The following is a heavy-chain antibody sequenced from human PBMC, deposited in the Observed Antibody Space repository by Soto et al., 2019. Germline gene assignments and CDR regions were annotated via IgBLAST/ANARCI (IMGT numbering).Heavy chain of an antibody. CDR2: VSSTAGTT. CDR3: AALWFGENMIDD. CDR1: GFTFSNYA. V-gene: IGHV3-23*01. J-gene: IGHJ4*02. D-gene: IGHD3-10*01. Sequence: GGSLRLSCAASGFTFSNYAMSWVRQAPGKGLEWVSFVSSTAGTTYYTDSVKGRFTISRDNSKNTVYLQMNSLRAEDTAVYYCAALWFGENMIDDRGQGTLVTVSS.